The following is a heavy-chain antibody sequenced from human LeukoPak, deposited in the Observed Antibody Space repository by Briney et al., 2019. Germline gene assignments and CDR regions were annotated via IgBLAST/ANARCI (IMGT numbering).Heavy chain of an antibody. CDR1: GFTVSSNY. D-gene: IGHD4-23*01. J-gene: IGHJ3*02. CDR3: ARDQGRDYGGNSVAFDI. CDR2: IYGGGST. Sequence: GGSLRLSCAASGFTVSSNYMSWVRQAPGKGLEWVSVIYGGGSTYSADSVKGRFTISRDNSKNTLYLQMNSLRAEDTAVYYCARDQGRDYGGNSVAFDIWGQGTMVTVSS. V-gene: IGHV3-53*01.